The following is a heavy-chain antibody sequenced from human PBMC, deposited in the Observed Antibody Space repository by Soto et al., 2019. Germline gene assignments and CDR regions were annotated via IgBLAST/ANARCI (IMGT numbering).Heavy chain of an antibody. CDR1: GYTFTSYG. V-gene: IGHV1-18*01. Sequence: ASVKVSCKASGYTFTSYGISWVRQAPGQGLEWMGWISAYNGNTNYAQKLQGRVTMTTDTSTSTAYMELRSLRSDDTAVYYCASVESGWPTYGYWGQGTLVTVSS. CDR2: ISAYNGNT. J-gene: IGHJ4*02. CDR3: ASVESGWPTYGY. D-gene: IGHD6-19*01.